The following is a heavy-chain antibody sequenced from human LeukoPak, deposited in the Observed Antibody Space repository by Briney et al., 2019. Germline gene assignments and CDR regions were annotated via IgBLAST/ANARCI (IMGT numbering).Heavy chain of an antibody. D-gene: IGHD3-9*01. CDR3: ARNFDMKGFDP. CDR2: INSDSGFT. J-gene: IGHJ5*02. V-gene: IGHV1-2*02. CDR1: GYTFTGYY. Sequence: ASVKVSCKASGYTFTGYYMNWVRQAPGQGLEWMGWINSDSGFTKYAQKFQGRVTMTRDTSITTVYMDLTKLTSDDTAVYYCARNFDMKGFDPWGQGTLVTVSS.